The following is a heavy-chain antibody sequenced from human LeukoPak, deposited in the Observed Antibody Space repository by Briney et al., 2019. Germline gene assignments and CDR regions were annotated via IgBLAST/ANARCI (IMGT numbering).Heavy chain of an antibody. Sequence: GGSLRLSCTASGFTFRSYGMHWVRQAPGNGLEWVAVMWNDESNKYYADAVKGRFTISRDNSKNTLYLQMNSLRAEDTAVYYCARDLYSTSFDFWGQGALVTVSS. J-gene: IGHJ4*02. CDR3: ARDLYSTSFDF. CDR2: MWNDESNK. D-gene: IGHD2-2*01. V-gene: IGHV3-33*01. CDR1: GFTFRSYG.